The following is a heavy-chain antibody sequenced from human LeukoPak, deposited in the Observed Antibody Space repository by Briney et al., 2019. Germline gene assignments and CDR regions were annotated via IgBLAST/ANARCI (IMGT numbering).Heavy chain of an antibody. CDR1: GFTFSSYA. J-gene: IGHJ4*02. CDR3: AKDRRTNGV. Sequence: PGGSLRLSCAASGFTFSSYAMSWVRQAPGKGLEWVSAISSSGGNTYYADSVKGRLTISRDDSKNTLYPQMNSLRAEDTAVYYCAKDRRTNGVWGQGTLVTVSS. D-gene: IGHD2-8*01. CDR2: ISSSGGNT. V-gene: IGHV3-23*01.